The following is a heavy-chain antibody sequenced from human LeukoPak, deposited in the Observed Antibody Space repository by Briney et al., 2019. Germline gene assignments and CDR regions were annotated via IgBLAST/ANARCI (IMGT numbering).Heavy chain of an antibody. CDR3: ARSPDYGDYFDY. D-gene: IGHD4-17*01. CDR2: IYTSGST. V-gene: IGHV4-61*02. CDR1: GGSISSGSYY. J-gene: IGHJ4*02. Sequence: SQTLSLTCTVSGGSISSGSYYWSRIRQPAGKGLEWIGRIYTSGSTNYNPSLKSRVTISVDTSKNQFSLKLSSVTAADTAVYYCARSPDYGDYFDYWGQGTLVTVSS.